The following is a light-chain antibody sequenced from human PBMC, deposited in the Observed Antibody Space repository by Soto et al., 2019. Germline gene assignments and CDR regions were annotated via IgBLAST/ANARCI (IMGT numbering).Light chain of an antibody. CDR1: TSNIGTNT. J-gene: IGLJ2*01. V-gene: IGLV1-44*01. CDR3: ATWDASLNVV. CDR2: SND. Sequence: QSVLTQSPSASGTPGQRVSISCSGSTSNIGTNTVSWYQHVPGTAPKLLIYSNDQRPSAVPGRFPGSKSGTSASLAISGLLSEDEADYYCATWDASLNVVFGGGTKLTVL.